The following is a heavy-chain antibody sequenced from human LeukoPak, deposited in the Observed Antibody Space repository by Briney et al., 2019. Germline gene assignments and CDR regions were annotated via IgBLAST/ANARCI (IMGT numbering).Heavy chain of an antibody. CDR2: INGDGSDT. Sequence: GGSLRLSCAASGFTFSSYWMHWVRQAPGKGLVWVSLINGDGSDTSYADSVRSRFTISRDNAKNTLFLQMNSLRAEDTAVYYCVRDPPEREELFDYWGQGTLVTVSS. CDR1: GFTFSSYW. CDR3: VRDPPEREELFDY. D-gene: IGHD1-26*01. J-gene: IGHJ4*02. V-gene: IGHV3-74*01.